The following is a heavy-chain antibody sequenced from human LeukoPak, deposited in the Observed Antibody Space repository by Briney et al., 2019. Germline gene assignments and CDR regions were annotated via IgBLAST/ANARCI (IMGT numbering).Heavy chain of an antibody. CDR1: GFTFSSYS. CDR2: ISSSSSYI. CDR3: ARDLPVVDYYGMDV. V-gene: IGHV3-21*01. J-gene: IGHJ6*02. Sequence: GGSLRLSCAASGFTFSSYSMNWVRQAPGKGLEWASSISSSSSYIYYADSVKGRFTISRDNAKNSLYLQMNSLRAEDTAVYYCARDLPVVDYYGMDVWGQGTTVTVSS.